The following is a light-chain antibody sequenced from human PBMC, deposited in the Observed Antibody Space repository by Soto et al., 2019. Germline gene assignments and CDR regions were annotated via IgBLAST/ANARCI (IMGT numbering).Light chain of an antibody. CDR2: AAS. Sequence: EIVLTQSPGTLSLSPGERATLSCRASQNLSSGYLAWYRQRPGQAPRILIYAASSRATGIPDRFSGSGSGTEFTLTISGLQSDDFAVYYCQQFNNWPPWTFGQGTKVDIK. CDR1: QNLSSGY. CDR3: QQFNNWPPWT. V-gene: IGKV3D-20*02. J-gene: IGKJ1*01.